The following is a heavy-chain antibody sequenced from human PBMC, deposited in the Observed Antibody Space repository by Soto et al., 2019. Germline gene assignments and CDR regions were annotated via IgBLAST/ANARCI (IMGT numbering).Heavy chain of an antibody. CDR3: AKEGLTTAFAY. D-gene: IGHD3-16*01. CDR2: IGASGVSA. Sequence: EVQLLESGGGLVQPGGSLRLSCAASGFAFSTYVMSWVRQSPERGLEWVSTIGASGVSAYYADSVLGRFTISRDNSKNTLYLQMKSLRADDTAVYYCAKEGLTTAFAYWGQGTLVAVSS. V-gene: IGHV3-23*01. J-gene: IGHJ4*02. CDR1: GFAFSTYV.